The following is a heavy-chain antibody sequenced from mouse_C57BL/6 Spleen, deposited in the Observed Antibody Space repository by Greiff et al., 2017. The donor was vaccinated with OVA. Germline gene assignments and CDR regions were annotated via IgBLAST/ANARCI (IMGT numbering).Heavy chain of an antibody. Sequence: QVQLQQSGPELVKPGASVKLSCKASGYAFSSSWMNWVKQRPGKGLEWIGRIYPGDGDTNYNGKFKGKATLTADKSSSTAYMQLSSLTSEDSAVYFCAREGGNYDWGQGTTLTVSS. V-gene: IGHV1-82*01. J-gene: IGHJ2*01. D-gene: IGHD2-1*01. CDR2: IYPGDGDT. CDR1: GYAFSSSW. CDR3: AREGGNYD.